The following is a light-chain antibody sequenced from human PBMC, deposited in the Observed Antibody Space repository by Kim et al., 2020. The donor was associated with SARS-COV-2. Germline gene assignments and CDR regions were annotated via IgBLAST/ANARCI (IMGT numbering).Light chain of an antibody. CDR1: KLGDKY. CDR3: QAWDSSTAV. CDR2: QDS. V-gene: IGLV3-1*01. Sequence: MSPGQTASITCSGDKLGDKYACWYQQKPGQSPVLVIYQDSKRPSGIPERFSGSNSGNTATLTISGTQAMDEADYYCQAWDSSTAVFGGGTQLTVL. J-gene: IGLJ2*01.